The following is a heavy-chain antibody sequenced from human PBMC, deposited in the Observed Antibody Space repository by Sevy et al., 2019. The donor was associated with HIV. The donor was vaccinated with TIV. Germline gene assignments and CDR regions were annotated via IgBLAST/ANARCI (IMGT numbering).Heavy chain of an antibody. CDR2: INTNTGNP. CDR1: GYTFTSYA. D-gene: IGHD3-22*01. Sequence: ASLKVSCKASGYTFTSYAMNWVRQAPGQGLEWMGWINTNTGNPTYAQGFTGRFVFSLDTSVSTAYLQISSLKAEDTAVYYCARRRYSNYYDSSGYLNWFDPWGQGTLVTVSS. V-gene: IGHV7-4-1*02. J-gene: IGHJ5*02. CDR3: ARRRYSNYYDSSGYLNWFDP.